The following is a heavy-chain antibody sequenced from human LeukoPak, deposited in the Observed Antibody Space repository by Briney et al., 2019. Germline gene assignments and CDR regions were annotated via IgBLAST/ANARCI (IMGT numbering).Heavy chain of an antibody. J-gene: IGHJ4*02. D-gene: IGHD6-25*01. CDR2: ISSSANTI. CDR1: GFTFSSCE. CDR3: ARDGGILYSSAWNDY. V-gene: IGHV3-48*03. Sequence: GGSLRLSCAASGFTFSSCEMNWVRQAPGKGLEWVSYISSSANTIYYADSVKGRFTISRDNAKNSLYLQMNSLRAEDTAVYYCARDGGILYSSAWNDYWGQGTLVTVSS.